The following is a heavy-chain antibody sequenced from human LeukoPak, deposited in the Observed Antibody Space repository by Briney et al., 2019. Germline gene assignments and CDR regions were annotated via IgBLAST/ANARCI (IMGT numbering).Heavy chain of an antibody. D-gene: IGHD3-22*01. J-gene: IGHJ4*02. CDR1: GYTFTGYY. CDR3: ARGSSYYYESSGYYNFDY. CDR2: INPNSGGT. V-gene: IGHV1-2*06. Sequence: ASLKVSCKASGYTFTGYYMHWVRQAPGQGLEWMGRINPNSGGTNYAQKFQGRVTIPRDTSISTAYMELSRLRSDDTAVYYCARGSSYYYESSGYYNFDYWGQGTQVTVSS.